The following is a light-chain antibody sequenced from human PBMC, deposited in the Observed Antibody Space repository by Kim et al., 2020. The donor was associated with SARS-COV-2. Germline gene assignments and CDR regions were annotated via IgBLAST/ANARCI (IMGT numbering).Light chain of an antibody. Sequence: QAVVTQQPSLTVSPGGTVTLTCGASTGAVTSAHYPSWFQQKPGQAPRRLNYDTSNRQSWTPARFSGSLPGGRATLTLSGAQPEDEAEYYCLISHSDTRVFGGGTKLTVL. CDR1: TGAVTSAHY. CDR3: LISHSDTRV. J-gene: IGLJ3*02. CDR2: DTS. V-gene: IGLV7-46*01.